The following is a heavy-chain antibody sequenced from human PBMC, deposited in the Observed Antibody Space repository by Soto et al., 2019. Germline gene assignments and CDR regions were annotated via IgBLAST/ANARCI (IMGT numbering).Heavy chain of an antibody. CDR2: IIPIFGTA. V-gene: IGHV1-69*06. D-gene: IGHD3-10*01. CDR1: GGTFSSYA. J-gene: IGHJ6*02. CDR3: ARGDYYGSVTNSYYGMDV. Sequence: GPPVKVSCKASGGTFSSYAISWVRQAPGQGLEWMGGIIPIFGTANYAQKFQGRVTITADKSTSTAYMELSSLRSEDTAVYYCARGDYYGSVTNSYYGMDVWGQGTTVTVSS.